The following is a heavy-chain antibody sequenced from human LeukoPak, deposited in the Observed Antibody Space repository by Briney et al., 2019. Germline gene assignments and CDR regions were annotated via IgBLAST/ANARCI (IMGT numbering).Heavy chain of an antibody. CDR3: ARDGGSYYGGFDY. CDR2: IYYSGST. CDR1: GGSISSGDYY. D-gene: IGHD1-26*01. V-gene: IGHV4-30-4*08. J-gene: IGHJ4*02. Sequence: SQTLSLTCTVSGGSISSGDYYWSWIRQPPGKGLEWIGYIYYSGSTYYNPSLKSRVTISVDPSKNQFSLKLSSVTAADTAVYYCARDGGSYYGGFDYWGQGTLVTVSS.